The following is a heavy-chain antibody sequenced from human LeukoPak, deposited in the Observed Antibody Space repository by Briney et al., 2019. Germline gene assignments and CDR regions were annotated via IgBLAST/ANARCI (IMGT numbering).Heavy chain of an antibody. D-gene: IGHD5-24*01. CDR1: GGSISSSSYY. CDR3: ARLPERWLPIEDAFDI. V-gene: IGHV4-39*01. Sequence: SETLSLTCTVSGGSISSSSYYWGWIRQPPGKGLEWIGSIYYSGSTYYNPSLKSRVTISVDTSKNQFSLKLSSVTAADTAVYYCARLPERWLPIEDAFDIWGQGTMVTVSS. CDR2: IYYSGST. J-gene: IGHJ3*02.